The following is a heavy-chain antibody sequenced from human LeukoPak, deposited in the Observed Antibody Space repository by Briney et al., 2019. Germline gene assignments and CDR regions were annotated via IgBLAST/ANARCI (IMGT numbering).Heavy chain of an antibody. CDR3: TTRNSSGWYDY. D-gene: IGHD6-19*01. CDR2: ISSSSSYI. Sequence: GGSLRLSCAASGFTFSSYSMNWVRQAPGKGLEWVSSISSSSSYIYYADSVKGRFTISRDNAKNSLYLQMNSLKIEDTAVYYCTTRNSSGWYDYWGQGTLVTVSS. CDR1: GFTFSSYS. V-gene: IGHV3-21*03. J-gene: IGHJ4*02.